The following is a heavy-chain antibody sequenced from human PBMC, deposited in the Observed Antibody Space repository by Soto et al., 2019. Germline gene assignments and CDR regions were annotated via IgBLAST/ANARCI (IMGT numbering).Heavy chain of an antibody. Sequence: QLQLQESGPGLVKPSETLSLTCTVSGGSISSSSYYWGWIRQPPGKGLEWIGSIYYSGSTYYNPSLKSRVTISVDTSKNQFSLKLSSVTAADTAVYYCARFGDYDFLSGYYPYYYYYYMDVWGKGTTVTVSS. CDR3: ARFGDYDFLSGYYPYYYYYYMDV. D-gene: IGHD3-3*01. J-gene: IGHJ6*03. CDR2: IYYSGST. CDR1: GGSISSSSYY. V-gene: IGHV4-39*01.